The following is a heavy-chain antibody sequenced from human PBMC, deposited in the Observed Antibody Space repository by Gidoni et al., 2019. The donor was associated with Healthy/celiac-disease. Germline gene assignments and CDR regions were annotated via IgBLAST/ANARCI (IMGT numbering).Heavy chain of an antibody. CDR3: ARYDGGYSGYDRFDP. D-gene: IGHD5-12*01. J-gene: IGHJ5*02. Sequence: SWIRQHPGKGLEWIGYIYYSGSTYYNPSLKSRVTISVDTSKNQFSLKLSSVTAADTAVYYCARYDGGYSGYDRFDPWGQGTLVTVSS. CDR2: IYYSGST. V-gene: IGHV4-31*02.